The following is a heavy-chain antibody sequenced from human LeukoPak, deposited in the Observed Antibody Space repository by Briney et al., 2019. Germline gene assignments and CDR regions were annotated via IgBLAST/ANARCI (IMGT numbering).Heavy chain of an antibody. CDR1: GFTFERHG. D-gene: IGHD6-19*01. V-gene: IGHV3-20*04. J-gene: IGHJ4*02. CDR3: ARDGSSGWYSDY. CDR2: ITWNGGGT. Sequence: GGSLRLSCAASGFTFERHGMSWVRQAPGKGPEGVSGITWNGGGTGYADSVKGRFTISRDDAKSSLYLQMTSLRAEDTALYYCARDGSSGWYSDYWGQGTLVTVSS.